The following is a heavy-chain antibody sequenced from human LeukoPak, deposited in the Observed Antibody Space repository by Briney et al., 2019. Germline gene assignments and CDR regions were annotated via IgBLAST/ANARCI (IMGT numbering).Heavy chain of an antibody. Sequence: ASVKVSCKASGGTSSSYAISWVRQAPGQGLEWMGRIIPILGIANYAQKFQGRVTITADKSTSTAYMELSSLRSEDTAVYYCARDLPFIAVAGDFDYWGQGTLVTVSS. CDR3: ARDLPFIAVAGDFDY. CDR1: GGTSSSYA. V-gene: IGHV1-69*04. J-gene: IGHJ4*02. D-gene: IGHD6-19*01. CDR2: IIPILGIA.